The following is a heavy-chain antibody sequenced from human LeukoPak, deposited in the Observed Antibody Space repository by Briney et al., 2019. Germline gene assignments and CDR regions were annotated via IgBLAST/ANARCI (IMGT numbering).Heavy chain of an antibody. CDR3: AREPPYDFWSGYQGAFDI. Sequence: PGGSLRLSCAASGFTFSSYGMHWVRQAPGKGLEWVAVIWYDGSNKYYADSVKGRFTISRDNSKNTLYLQMNSLRAEDTAVYYCAREPPYDFWSGYQGAFDIWGQGTMVTASS. CDR1: GFTFSSYG. CDR2: IWYDGSNK. D-gene: IGHD3-3*01. J-gene: IGHJ3*02. V-gene: IGHV3-33*01.